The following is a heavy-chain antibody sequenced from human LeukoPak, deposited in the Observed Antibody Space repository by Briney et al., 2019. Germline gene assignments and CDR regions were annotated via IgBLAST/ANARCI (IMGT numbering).Heavy chain of an antibody. CDR2: ISSSSSTI. V-gene: IGHV3-48*04. J-gene: IGHJ3*02. CDR1: GFTFSSYS. CDR3: ARDSYYDSSGYYGAFDI. D-gene: IGHD3-22*01. Sequence: GGSLRLSCAASGFTFSSYSMNWVRQAPGKGLEWVSYISSSSSTIYCADSVKGRFTISRDNAKNSLYLQMNSLRAEDTAVYYCARDSYYDSSGYYGAFDIWGQGTMVTVSS.